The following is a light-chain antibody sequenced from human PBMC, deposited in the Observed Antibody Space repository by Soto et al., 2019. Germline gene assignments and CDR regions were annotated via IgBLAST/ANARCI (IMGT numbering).Light chain of an antibody. V-gene: IGKV3-11*01. CDR1: QSISSY. CDR3: QQHANWPLT. Sequence: EIVLTQSPSTLSLSPGERATLSCRASQSISSYLIWYQQKPGQAPRLLIYDASSRATAIPARFSGSGSGTDFTLTISNLEPEDFAVYYCQQHANWPLTFGAGTNVEI. CDR2: DAS. J-gene: IGKJ4*01.